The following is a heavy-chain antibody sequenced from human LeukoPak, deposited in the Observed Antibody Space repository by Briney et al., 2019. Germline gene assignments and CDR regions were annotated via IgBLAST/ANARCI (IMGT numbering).Heavy chain of an antibody. D-gene: IGHD2-15*01. CDR2: IIPIFGTA. V-gene: IGHV1-69*13. J-gene: IGHJ4*02. Sequence: SVKVSCKASGGTFSSYAISWVRQATGQGLEWMGGIIPIFGTANYAQKFQGRVTITADESTSTAYMELSSLRSEDTAVYYCARGLVRDCSGGSCYTRDYWGQGTLVTVSS. CDR1: GGTFSSYA. CDR3: ARGLVRDCSGGSCYTRDY.